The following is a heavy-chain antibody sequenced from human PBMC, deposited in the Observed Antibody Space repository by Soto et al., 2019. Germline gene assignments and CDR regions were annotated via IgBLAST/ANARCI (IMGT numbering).Heavy chain of an antibody. V-gene: IGHV3-30-3*01. CDR3: ARGGS. CDR1: GFTFSSYA. Sequence: GGSLRLSCAASGFTFSSYAMHWVRQAPGKGLEWVAVISYDGSNKYYADSVKGRFTISRDNSKNTLYLQMNSPRAEDTAVYYCARGGSWGQGTLVTVSS. D-gene: IGHD2-15*01. J-gene: IGHJ4*02. CDR2: ISYDGSNK.